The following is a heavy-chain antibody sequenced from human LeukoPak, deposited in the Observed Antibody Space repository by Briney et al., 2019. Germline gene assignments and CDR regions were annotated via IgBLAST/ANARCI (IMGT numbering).Heavy chain of an antibody. V-gene: IGHV3-48*01. D-gene: IGHD2-15*01. CDR1: GFTFSSYS. CDR2: ISSSSSTI. J-gene: IGHJ4*02. CDR3: ARGGSCSGGNCKYTRKEIDY. Sequence: GGSLRPSCAASGFTFSSYSMNWVRQAPGKGLEWVSYISSSSSTIYYADSVKGRFTISRDNAKNSLYLQMNSLRVEDTAIYYSARGGSCSGGNCKYTRKEIDYWGQGTLVTVSS.